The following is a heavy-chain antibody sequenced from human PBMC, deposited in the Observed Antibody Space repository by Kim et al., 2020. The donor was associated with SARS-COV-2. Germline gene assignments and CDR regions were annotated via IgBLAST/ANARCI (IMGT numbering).Heavy chain of an antibody. CDR3: ARLRGEGDNWFDP. J-gene: IGHJ5*02. Sequence: SETLSLTCTVSGGSISSSSYYWGWIRQPPGKGLEWIGSIYYSGSTYYNPSLKSRVTISVDTSKNQFSLKLSSVTAADTAVYYCARLRGEGDNWFDPWGQGTLVTVSS. CDR1: GGSISSSSYY. CDR2: IYYSGST. D-gene: IGHD3-16*01. V-gene: IGHV4-39*01.